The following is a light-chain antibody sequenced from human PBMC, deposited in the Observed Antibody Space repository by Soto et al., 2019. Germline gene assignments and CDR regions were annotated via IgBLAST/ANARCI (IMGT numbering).Light chain of an antibody. Sequence: DSQMTQSPTSLSASVGDRVTITCRARQSINTYLNWYQQKPGKSPTLQIYSTSSLQSGVPLRFSGSGSGTDFTLTISKLQPEDVATYLCQQSYITPLTFGGGTKVEIK. CDR1: QSINTY. J-gene: IGKJ4*01. V-gene: IGKV1-39*01. CDR3: QQSYITPLT. CDR2: STS.